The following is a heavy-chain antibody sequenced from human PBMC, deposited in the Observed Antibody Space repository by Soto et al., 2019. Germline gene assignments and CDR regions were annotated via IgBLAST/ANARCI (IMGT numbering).Heavy chain of an antibody. V-gene: IGHV4-30-4*01. Sequence: SETLSLTCTVSGVSISSGDYYWSWIRQPPGKGLEWIGYIYYSGSTYYNPSLKSRVTISVDTSKNQFSLKLSSVTAADTAVYYCARWLGYGPHFDYWGQGTLVTVSS. J-gene: IGHJ4*02. CDR3: ARWLGYGPHFDY. CDR2: IYYSGST. D-gene: IGHD5-12*01. CDR1: GVSISSGDYY.